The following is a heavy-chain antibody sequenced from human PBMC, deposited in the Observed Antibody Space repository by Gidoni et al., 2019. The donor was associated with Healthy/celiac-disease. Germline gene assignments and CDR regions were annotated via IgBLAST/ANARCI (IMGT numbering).Heavy chain of an antibody. J-gene: IGHJ4*02. CDR1: GFTFDDYA. Sequence: EVQLVESGGGLVQPGRSMRLSCAASGFTFDDYAMHWVRHAPGKGLEWVSGISWNSVSIGYADSVKGRFTISRDNAKNSLYLQMNSLRAEDTALYYCAKEAVAGTFDYWGQGTLVTVSS. CDR3: AKEAVAGTFDY. CDR2: ISWNSVSI. V-gene: IGHV3-9*01. D-gene: IGHD6-19*01.